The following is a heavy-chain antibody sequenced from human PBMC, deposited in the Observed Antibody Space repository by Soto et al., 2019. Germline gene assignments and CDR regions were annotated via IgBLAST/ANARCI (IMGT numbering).Heavy chain of an antibody. Sequence: QEQLQESGPGLVEPSGTLSLTCAVSADSLSRMNWWSWVRLPPGEGLEWIGETSQDGGTKYSPSLKSRVTISVDKSKNQLSLKLRSVTAADTAVYYCVRHRARTFDYWGQGTLVTVSS. V-gene: IGHV4-4*02. CDR2: TSQDGGT. CDR3: VRHRARTFDY. D-gene: IGHD3-16*02. CDR1: ADSLSRMNW. J-gene: IGHJ4*02.